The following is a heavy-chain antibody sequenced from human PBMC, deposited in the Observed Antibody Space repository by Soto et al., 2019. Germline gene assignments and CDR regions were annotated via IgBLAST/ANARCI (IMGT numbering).Heavy chain of an antibody. CDR2: IIPIFGTA. CDR3: ARGSGYSSSWFRAEYFQH. V-gene: IGHV1-69*13. J-gene: IGHJ1*01. CDR1: GGTFSSYA. Sequence: SVKVSCKASGGTFSSYAISWVRQAPGQGLEWMGGIIPIFGTANYAQKFQGRVTITADESTSTAYMELSSLRSEDTAVYYCARGSGYSSSWFRAEYFQHWGQGTLVTVSS. D-gene: IGHD6-13*01.